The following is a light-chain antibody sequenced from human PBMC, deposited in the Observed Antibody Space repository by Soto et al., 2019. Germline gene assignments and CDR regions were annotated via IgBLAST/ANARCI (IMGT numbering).Light chain of an antibody. J-gene: IGLJ2*01. V-gene: IGLV2-14*01. CDR1: NSDVGGYNF. Sequence: QSVLTQPASVSGSPGQSITISCTGTNSDVGGYNFVSWYQQHPGKAPKLLIYEVSYRPSGVSNRFSGSKSGNTASLTISGLQAEDEADYHCSSHTSRSTRLLFGGGTKVTVL. CDR2: EVS. CDR3: SSHTSRSTRLL.